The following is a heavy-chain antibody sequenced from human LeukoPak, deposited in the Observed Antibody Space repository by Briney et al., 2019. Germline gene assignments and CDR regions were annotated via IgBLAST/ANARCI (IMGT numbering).Heavy chain of an antibody. CDR3: AKEVYSSSWYYYYGMDV. Sequence: PGGPLRLSCAVSGFIFNNYAMSWVRQAPGKGLEWVSAISGSGGNTYYADSVKGRFTISRDNSKNTLYLQMNSLRAEDMAVYYCAKEVYSSSWYYYYGMDVWGQGTTVTVSS. CDR2: ISGSGGNT. CDR1: GFIFNNYA. J-gene: IGHJ6*02. V-gene: IGHV3-23*01. D-gene: IGHD6-13*01.